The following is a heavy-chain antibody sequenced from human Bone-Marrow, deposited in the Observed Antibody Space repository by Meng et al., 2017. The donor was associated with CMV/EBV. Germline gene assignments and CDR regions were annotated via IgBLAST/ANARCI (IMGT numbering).Heavy chain of an antibody. CDR2: ISSSSSYI. CDR1: GFTFSSYS. D-gene: IGHD1-26*01. V-gene: IGHV3-21*01. Sequence: GGSLRLSCAPAGFTFSSYSMNWVRQAPGKGLEWVSSISSSSSYIYYADSVKGRFTISRDNAKNSLYLQMNSLRAEDTAVYYCARDVKLMGAADYWGQGTLVTVSS. J-gene: IGHJ4*02. CDR3: ARDVKLMGAADY.